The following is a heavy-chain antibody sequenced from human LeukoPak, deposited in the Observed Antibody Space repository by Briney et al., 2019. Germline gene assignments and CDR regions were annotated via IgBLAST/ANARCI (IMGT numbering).Heavy chain of an antibody. V-gene: IGHV3-30*14. Sequence: GRSPRLSCAASGFSFSGYAMHWVRQAPGKGLEWVAVISYEGSKKYYLDFVKGRFTISRDNSKNTLNLQMNSLRVEDTGVYYCARDSPRGPYGDNIGYWGQGTLVTVSS. CDR1: GFSFSGYA. CDR2: ISYEGSKK. CDR3: ARDSPRGPYGDNIGY. D-gene: IGHD4-17*01. J-gene: IGHJ4*02.